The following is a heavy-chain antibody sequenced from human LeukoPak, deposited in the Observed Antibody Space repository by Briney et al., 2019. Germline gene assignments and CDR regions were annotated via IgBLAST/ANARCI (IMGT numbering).Heavy chain of an antibody. CDR2: INAGNGNT. Sequence: GASVKVSCKASGYTFTSYAMHWVRQAPGQRLEWMGWINAGNGNTKYSQKFQGRVTITRDTSASTAYMELSSLRSEDTAVYYCARRRIAAADSDYWGQGTLVTVSS. V-gene: IGHV1-3*01. CDR1: GYTFTSYA. CDR3: ARRRIAAADSDY. D-gene: IGHD6-13*01. J-gene: IGHJ4*02.